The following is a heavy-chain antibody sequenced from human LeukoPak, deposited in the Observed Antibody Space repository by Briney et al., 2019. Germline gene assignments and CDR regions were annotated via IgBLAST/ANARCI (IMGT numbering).Heavy chain of an antibody. Sequence: PGGSLRLSCAASGFTFSIYGMNWVRQAPGKGLEWVSSISSSSSYMFYADPLKGRFTISRDNAKNTLYLQMNSLRAEDTAVYYCAKNRQSASSDFDYWGQGTLVTVSS. CDR1: GFTFSIYG. D-gene: IGHD6-6*01. CDR3: AKNRQSASSDFDY. V-gene: IGHV3-21*01. J-gene: IGHJ4*02. CDR2: ISSSSSYM.